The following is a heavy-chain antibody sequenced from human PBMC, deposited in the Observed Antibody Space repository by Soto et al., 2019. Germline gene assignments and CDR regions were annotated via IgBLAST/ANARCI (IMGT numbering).Heavy chain of an antibody. Sequence: QVQLVQSVAEVKKPRSSVKVSCKAAGGTFSSSAISWVRQAPGQGLEWMGGIIPIFGTANYEQKFQGSVTITADESTSTAYMGLSSLRCEDTAVYSCLRTAYDLLEGDPRDYFDSWGKGTLVTVSS. CDR3: LRTAYDLLEGDPRDYFDS. CDR1: GGTFSSSA. CDR2: IIPIFGTA. J-gene: IGHJ4*02. V-gene: IGHV1-69*01. D-gene: IGHD3-9*01.